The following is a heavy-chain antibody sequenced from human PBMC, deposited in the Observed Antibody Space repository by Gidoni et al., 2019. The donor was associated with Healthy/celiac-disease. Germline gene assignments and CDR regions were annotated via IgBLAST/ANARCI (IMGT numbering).Heavy chain of an antibody. Sequence: QVQLQQWGAGLLKPSETLSLTCAVYGGSFSGYYWSWIRQPPGKGLEWIGEINHSGSTNYNPSLKSRVTISVDKSKNQFSLKLSSVTAADTAVYYCARAYIAVGRAFDYWGQGTLVTVSS. CDR3: ARAYIAVGRAFDY. J-gene: IGHJ4*02. CDR1: GGSFSGYY. V-gene: IGHV4-34*01. CDR2: INHSGST. D-gene: IGHD6-19*01.